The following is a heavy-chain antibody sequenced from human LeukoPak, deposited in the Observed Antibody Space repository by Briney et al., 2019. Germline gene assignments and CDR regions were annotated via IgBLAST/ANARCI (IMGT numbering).Heavy chain of an antibody. CDR1: GLIFRNYA. Sequence: GGSLRLSCTASGLIFRNYAMTWVRQAPRKGLEWVSSISSSSSYIYYADSVKGRFTISRDNAKNSLYLQMNSLRAEDTAVYYCARDYVRYSSGWYVYWGQGTLVTVSS. V-gene: IGHV3-21*01. CDR3: ARDYVRYSSGWYVY. CDR2: ISSSSSYI. D-gene: IGHD6-19*01. J-gene: IGHJ4*02.